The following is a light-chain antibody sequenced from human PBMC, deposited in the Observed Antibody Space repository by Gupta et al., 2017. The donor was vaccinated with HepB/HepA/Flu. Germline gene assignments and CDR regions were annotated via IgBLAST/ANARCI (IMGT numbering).Light chain of an antibody. V-gene: IGKV2-28*01. J-gene: IGKJ4*01. CDR3: MQARQTPFT. CDR2: LGS. Sequence: DIVMTQYPLSLLVTPGEPASTSCWSSQSLLHSNGYNHLDWYLQKPGQSPQVLIYLGSNRASGVPDRFSGSGAGKDFTLRISRVEADDVGVYYCMQARQTPFTFGGGTKVEIK. CDR1: QSLLHSNGYNH.